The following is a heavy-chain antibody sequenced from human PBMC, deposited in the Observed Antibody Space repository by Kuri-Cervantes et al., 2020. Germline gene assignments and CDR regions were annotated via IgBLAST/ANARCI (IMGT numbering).Heavy chain of an antibody. CDR3: ARFGLEDDYGDYRREDDAFDI. CDR2: INPNSGGT. J-gene: IGHJ3*02. CDR1: GYTFTGYY. Sequence: ASVKVSCKASGYTFTGYYMHWVRQAPGQGLEWMGWINPNSGGTNYAQKFQGRVTMTRDKSISTAYLQWSSLKASDTAMYYCARFGLEDDYGDYRREDDAFDIWGQGTMVTVSS. D-gene: IGHD4-17*01. V-gene: IGHV1-2*02.